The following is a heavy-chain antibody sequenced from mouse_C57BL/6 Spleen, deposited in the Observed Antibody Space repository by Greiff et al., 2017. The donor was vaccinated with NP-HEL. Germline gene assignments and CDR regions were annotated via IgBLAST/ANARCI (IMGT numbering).Heavy chain of an antibody. D-gene: IGHD2-5*01. CDR3: ARDEEGAYSNYEGSAMDY. J-gene: IGHJ4*01. V-gene: IGHV7-1*01. Sequence: EVKLMESGGGLVQSGRSLRLSCATSGFTFSDFYMEWVRQAPGKGLEWIAASRNKANDYTTEYSASVKGRFIVSRDTSQSILYLQMNALRAEDTAIYYCARDEEGAYSNYEGSAMDYWGQGTSVTVSS. CDR2: SRNKANDYTT. CDR1: GFTFSDFY.